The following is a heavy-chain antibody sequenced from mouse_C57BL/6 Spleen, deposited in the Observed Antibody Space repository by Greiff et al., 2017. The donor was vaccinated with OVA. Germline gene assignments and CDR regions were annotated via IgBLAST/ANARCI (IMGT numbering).Heavy chain of an antibody. CDR1: GYTFTSYG. CDR3: ARSTAQAPYYYAMDY. CDR2: IYPRSGNT. Sequence: VHLVESGAELARPGASVKLSCKASGYTFTSYGISWVKQRTGQGLEWIGEIYPRSGNTYYNEKFKGKATLTADKSSSTAYMELRSLTSEDSAVYFCARSTAQAPYYYAMDYWGQGTSVTVSS. J-gene: IGHJ4*01. V-gene: IGHV1-81*01. D-gene: IGHD3-2*02.